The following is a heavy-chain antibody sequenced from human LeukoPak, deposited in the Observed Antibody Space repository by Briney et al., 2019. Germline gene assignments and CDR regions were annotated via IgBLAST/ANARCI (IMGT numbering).Heavy chain of an antibody. Sequence: SETLSLTCSVSGGSISSCYWSWIRQSAGKQPEWIGRMYTSGSTYYNPSLKSRVTMSADTSKNQFSLKLTSVTAADTSVYYCAREGGPGGDYGSIDSWGQGTLVIVSS. CDR3: AREGGPGGDYGSIDS. J-gene: IGHJ4*02. CDR1: GGSISSCY. CDR2: MYTSGST. V-gene: IGHV4-4*07. D-gene: IGHD4-17*01.